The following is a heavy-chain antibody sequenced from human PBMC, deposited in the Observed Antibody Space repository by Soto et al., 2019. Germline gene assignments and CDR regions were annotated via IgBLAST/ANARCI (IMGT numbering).Heavy chain of an antibody. Sequence: QRLSCAASGFTFSSYSMNWVRQAPGKGLEWVSSISSSSSYIYYADSVKGRFTISRDNAKNSLYLQMNSLRAEDTAVYYCARDNSDIVGATADAFDIWGQGTMVTVSS. CDR2: ISSSSSYI. D-gene: IGHD1-26*01. CDR1: GFTFSSYS. CDR3: ARDNSDIVGATADAFDI. V-gene: IGHV3-21*01. J-gene: IGHJ3*02.